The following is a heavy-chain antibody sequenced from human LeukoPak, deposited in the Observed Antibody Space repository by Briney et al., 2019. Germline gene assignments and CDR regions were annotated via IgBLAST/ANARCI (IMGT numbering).Heavy chain of an antibody. J-gene: IGHJ4*02. V-gene: IGHV3-23*01. Sequence: GGFLRLSCAASGFTFSSYAMSWVRQAPGKGLEWVSAISGSGGSTYYADSVKGRFTISRDNSKNTLYLQMNSLRAEDTAVYYYAKDSGNLLWFGELPFDYWGQGTLVTVSS. D-gene: IGHD3-10*01. CDR1: GFTFSSYA. CDR2: ISGSGGST. CDR3: AKDSGNLLWFGELPFDY.